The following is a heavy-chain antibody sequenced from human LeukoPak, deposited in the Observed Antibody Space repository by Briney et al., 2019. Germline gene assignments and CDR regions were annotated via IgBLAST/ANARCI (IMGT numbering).Heavy chain of an antibody. Sequence: GASVKVSCKASGYTFTSYGISWVRQAPGQGLEWMGWISAYNGNTNYAQKLQGRVTMTTDTSTSTAYMELRSLRSDDTAVYYCARVATGSSMTDNFDYWGQGTLVTVSS. CDR1: GYTFTSYG. V-gene: IGHV1-18*01. J-gene: IGHJ4*02. CDR2: ISAYNGNT. D-gene: IGHD1-26*01. CDR3: ARVATGSSMTDNFDY.